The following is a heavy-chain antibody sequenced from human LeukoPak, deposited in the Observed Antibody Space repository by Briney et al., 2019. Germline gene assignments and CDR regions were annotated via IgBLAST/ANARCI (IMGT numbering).Heavy chain of an antibody. V-gene: IGHV3-48*03. D-gene: IGHD5-12*01. CDR3: ARDRGWGMDV. CDR2: ISSSGSTI. CDR1: GFTFFSYE. Sequence: PGGSLRLSCAASGFTFFSYEMNWVRQAPGKWLEWVSYISSSGSTIYYADSVKGRFTISRDNAKNSLYLQMNSLRAEDTAVYYCARDRGWGMDVWGKGTTVTISS. J-gene: IGHJ6*03.